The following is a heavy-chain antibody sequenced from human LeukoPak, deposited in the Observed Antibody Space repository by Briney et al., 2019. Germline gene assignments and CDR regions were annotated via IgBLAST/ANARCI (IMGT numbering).Heavy chain of an antibody. CDR3: ARGADNSGSFVILDY. J-gene: IGHJ4*02. Sequence: GGSLRLSCAASGFTFNRYSMNWVRQAPGKGLEWLSSISIYIYWADSVKGRFTISRDNAKNSLYLQMNSLRAEDTAVYYCARGADNSGSFVILDYWGQGTLVTVSS. D-gene: IGHD3-10*01. CDR1: GFTFNRYS. CDR2: ISIYI. V-gene: IGHV3-21*01.